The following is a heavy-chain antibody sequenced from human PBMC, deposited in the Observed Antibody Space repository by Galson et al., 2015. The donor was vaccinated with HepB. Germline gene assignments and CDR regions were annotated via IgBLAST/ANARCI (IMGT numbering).Heavy chain of an antibody. V-gene: IGHV1-18*01. CDR1: GYSFISHG. J-gene: IGHJ3*02. CDR2: ISAYNGDT. CDR3: ARTPYAFDI. Sequence: SVKVSCKASGYSFISHGIAWVRQAPGQGLEWMGWISAYNGDTNYAQTFQGRVTMTTDTSTSTAYMELRSLRFDDTAVYYCARTPYAFDIWGQGTMVTVSS.